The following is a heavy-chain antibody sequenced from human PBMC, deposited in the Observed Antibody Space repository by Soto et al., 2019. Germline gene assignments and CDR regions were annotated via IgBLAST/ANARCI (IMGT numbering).Heavy chain of an antibody. CDR1: GFTFSNYG. CDR2: IWYDGSNK. CDR3: ASALETGDY. J-gene: IGHJ4*02. D-gene: IGHD3-10*01. Sequence: QVQLVESGGGVVQPGRSLRLSCVASGFTFSNYGMHWVRQAPGKGPEWVAVIWYDGSNKDYADPVKGRFTISRDNSRNTRYLQMNSLRAEDTAVYYCASALETGDYWGKGTLVTVSS. V-gene: IGHV3-33*03.